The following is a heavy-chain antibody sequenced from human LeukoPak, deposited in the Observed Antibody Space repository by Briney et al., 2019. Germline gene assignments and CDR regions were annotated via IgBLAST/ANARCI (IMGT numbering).Heavy chain of an antibody. CDR2: IYTSGST. Sequence: SETLSLTCAVSGYSISSGYYWSWIRQPAGKGLEWIGRIYTSGSTNYNPSLKSRVTISVDTSKNQFSLKLSSVTAADTAVYYCARGITIFGVVIPFDYWGQGTLVTVSS. V-gene: IGHV4-61*02. D-gene: IGHD3-3*01. CDR1: GYSISSGYY. J-gene: IGHJ4*02. CDR3: ARGITIFGVVIPFDY.